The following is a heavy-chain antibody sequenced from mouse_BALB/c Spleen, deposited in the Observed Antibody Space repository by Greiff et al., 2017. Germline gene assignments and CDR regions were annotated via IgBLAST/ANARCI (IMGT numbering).Heavy chain of an antibody. D-gene: IGHD2-14*01. CDR2: IYPGNSDT. V-gene: IGHV1-5*01. J-gene: IGHJ4*01. CDR1: ASSFTSNW. CDR3: SYRYDYAMDY. Sequence: EVKLMESGTVLARPGASVRMSSKASASSFTSNWMHWVKQRPGQGLEWIGAIYPGNSDTSYNQKFKGKAKLTAVTSASTAYMELSSLTNEDSAVYYCSYRYDYAMDYWGQGTSVTVSS.